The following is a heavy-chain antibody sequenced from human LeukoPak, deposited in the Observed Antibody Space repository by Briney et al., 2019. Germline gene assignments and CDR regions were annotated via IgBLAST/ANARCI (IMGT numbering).Heavy chain of an antibody. CDR2: MYPKSGST. CDR1: RYTLPAHD. J-gene: IGHJ2*01. V-gene: IGHV1-8*03. Sequence: SVTVSRKTSRYTLPAHDIFGVRQAAGQEGAWMGWMYPKSGSTDYAQKVQGRVTFTRNTSITTAYLDLTNLRDEDTAMYYCHRGRQMSINWYFDLWGRGTQVTVAS. CDR3: HRGRQMSINWYFDL. D-gene: IGHD3-10*01.